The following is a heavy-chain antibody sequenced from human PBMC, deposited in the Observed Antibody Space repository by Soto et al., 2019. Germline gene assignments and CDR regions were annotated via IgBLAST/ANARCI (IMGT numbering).Heavy chain of an antibody. Sequence: ASVKVSCKASGYTFTGYYMHWVRQAPGQGLEWKGWINPNSGGTNYAQKFQGWVTMTRDTSISTAYMELSRLRSDDTAVYYCARVGSSSTVLFDYWGQGTLVTVSS. CDR1: GYTFTGYY. V-gene: IGHV1-2*04. CDR2: INPNSGGT. D-gene: IGHD3-16*01. J-gene: IGHJ4*02. CDR3: ARVGSSSTVLFDY.